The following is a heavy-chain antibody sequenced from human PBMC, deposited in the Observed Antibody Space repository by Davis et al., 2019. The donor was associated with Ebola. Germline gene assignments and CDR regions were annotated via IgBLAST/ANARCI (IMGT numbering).Heavy chain of an antibody. CDR3: ATCGFCISTSGVDY. Sequence: GESLKISCEASGFTFTNYAMSWVRQGPGQGLEWVAGISGAGYNTYHADSGRGRFTISRDNSKNTLYLQMNSLSGDDTAVYYCATCGFCISTSGVDYWGQGTLVSVSS. V-gene: IGHV3-23*01. CDR1: GFTFTNYA. D-gene: IGHD6-19*01. J-gene: IGHJ4*02. CDR2: ISGAGYNT.